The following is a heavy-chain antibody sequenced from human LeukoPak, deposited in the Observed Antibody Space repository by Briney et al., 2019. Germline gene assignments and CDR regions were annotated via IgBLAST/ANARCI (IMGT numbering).Heavy chain of an antibody. J-gene: IGHJ3*02. Sequence: ASVKVSCKTSGYTFTNYGISWVRQAPGQGLEWMGWISAYNGNTNYAQKLQGRVTMTTDTSTSTAYMELRSLRSDDTAVYYCARDRGNFDAFDIWGQGTMVTVSS. CDR2: ISAYNGNT. CDR3: ARDRGNFDAFDI. CDR1: GYTFTNYG. V-gene: IGHV1-18*01. D-gene: IGHD4-23*01.